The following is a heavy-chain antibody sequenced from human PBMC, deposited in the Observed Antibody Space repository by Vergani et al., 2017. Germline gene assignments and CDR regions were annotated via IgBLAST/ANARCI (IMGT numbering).Heavy chain of an antibody. CDR2: IYTSGST. V-gene: IGHV4-61*02. D-gene: IGHD1-7*01. J-gene: IGHJ4*02. CDR3: ARARTTITGTTGTFDY. CDR1: GGSISSGSYY. Sequence: QVQLQESGPGLVKPSQTLSLTCTVSGGSISSGSYYWSWIRQPAGKGLEWIGRIYTSGSTHYNPSLKSRVTISVDTSKNQFSLKLSSVTAADTAVYYCARARTTITGTTGTFDYWGQGTLVTVSS.